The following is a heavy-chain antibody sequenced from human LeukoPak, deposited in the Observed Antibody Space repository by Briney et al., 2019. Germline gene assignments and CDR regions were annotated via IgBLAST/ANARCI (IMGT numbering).Heavy chain of an antibody. J-gene: IGHJ3*02. CDR3: AKIHQNRVVVGAKGAFDI. V-gene: IGHV3-48*01. CDR1: GFTFSSYS. CDR2: ISSSSSTM. D-gene: IGHD2-15*01. Sequence: GGSLRLSCAASGFTFSSYSMNRVRQAPGKGLEWVSYISSSSSTMYYADSVKGRFTISRDNAKNSLYLQMDSLRAEDTAIYYCAKIHQNRVVVGAKGAFDIWGQGTVVTVSS.